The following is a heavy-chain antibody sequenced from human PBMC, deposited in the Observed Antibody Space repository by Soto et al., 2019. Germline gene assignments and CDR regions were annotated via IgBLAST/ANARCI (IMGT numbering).Heavy chain of an antibody. V-gene: IGHV2-70*11. J-gene: IGHJ4*02. CDR3: ARIRRDGYNWYYFDY. CDR1: GFSLSTSGMC. CDR2: IDWDDDK. Sequence: SGPTLVNPTQTLTLTCTLSGFSLSTSGMCVSWIRQPPGKALEWLARIDWDDDKYYSTSLKTRLTISKDTSKNQVVLTMTNMDPVDTATYYCARIRRDGYNWYYFDYWGQGSLVTVSS. D-gene: IGHD5-12*01.